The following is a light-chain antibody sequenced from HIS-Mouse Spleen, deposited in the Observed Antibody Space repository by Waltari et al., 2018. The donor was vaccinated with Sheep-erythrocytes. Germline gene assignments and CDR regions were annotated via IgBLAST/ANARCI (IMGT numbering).Light chain of an antibody. V-gene: IGLV2-11*01. CDR2: DVS. J-gene: IGLJ1*01. Sequence: QSALTQPPSVSGSPGQSVTISCTGTSSDVGGYNYVSWYQQHPGKAPRLMIYDVSKRPSRVPDRFSGSKSGNTASLTISGLQAEDEADYYCCSYAGSYNHVFATGTKVTVL. CDR1: SSDVGGYNY. CDR3: CSYAGSYNHV.